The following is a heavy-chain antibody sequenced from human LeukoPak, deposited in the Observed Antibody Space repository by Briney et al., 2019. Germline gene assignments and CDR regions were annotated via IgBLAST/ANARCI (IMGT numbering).Heavy chain of an antibody. Sequence: GGSLRLSCAASGFTFSNYSMNWVRQAPGKGLEWVSYLSSRSSTIYYADSVKGRFTISRDNAKNTLYLQMNSLRAEDTAVYYCAREGTAMDFDYWGQGTLVTVSS. J-gene: IGHJ4*02. CDR2: LSSRSSTI. CDR1: GFTFSNYS. D-gene: IGHD5-18*01. CDR3: AREGTAMDFDY. V-gene: IGHV3-48*01.